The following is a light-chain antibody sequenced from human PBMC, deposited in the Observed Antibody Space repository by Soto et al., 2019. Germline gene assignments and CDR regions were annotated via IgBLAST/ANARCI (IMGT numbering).Light chain of an antibody. CDR2: AAS. J-gene: IGKJ1*01. CDR3: QQSYSARTWT. Sequence: DIRMTQSPSSLSGSVGDRVTITCRASQRISNYLNWYQQKPGEVPKLLIYAASRLQSGVPSRFSGGGSGTDFTLTISSLQPEDFAMYYCQQSYSARTWTFGQGTKV. CDR1: QRISNY. V-gene: IGKV1-39*01.